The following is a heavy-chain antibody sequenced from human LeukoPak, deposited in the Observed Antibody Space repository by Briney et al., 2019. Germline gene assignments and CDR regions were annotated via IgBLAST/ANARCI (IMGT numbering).Heavy chain of an antibody. CDR1: GGSISSNSYY. D-gene: IGHD1-26*01. J-gene: IGHJ4*02. CDR2: IYYSGST. V-gene: IGHV4-39*07. CDR3: AKDEGKWEFTNAYDY. Sequence: SETLSLTCAVSGGSISSNSYYWGWIRQPPGKGLEWIGSIYYSGSTYYNPSLKSRVTISVDTSKNQFSLKLSSVTAADTAVYYCAKDEGKWEFTNAYDYWGQGTLVTVSS.